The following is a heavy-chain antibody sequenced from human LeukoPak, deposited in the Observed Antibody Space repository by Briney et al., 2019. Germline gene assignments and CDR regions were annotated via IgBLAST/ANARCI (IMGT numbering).Heavy chain of an antibody. CDR1: GYTFTSYD. CDR3: ARGDLYDFWSGSLIGFDF. V-gene: IGHV1-2*02. D-gene: IGHD3-3*01. CDR2: INPNSGGT. J-gene: IGHJ4*02. Sequence: ASVKVSCKASGYTFTSYDINWVRQATGQGLEWMGWINPNSGGTNYAQKFQGRVTMTRDTSISTAYMELSRLRSDDTAVYYCARGDLYDFWSGSLIGFDFWGQGTLVTVSS.